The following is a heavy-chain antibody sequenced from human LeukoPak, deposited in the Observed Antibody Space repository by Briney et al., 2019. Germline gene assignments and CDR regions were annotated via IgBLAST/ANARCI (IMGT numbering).Heavy chain of an antibody. CDR1: GYTFTSYG. Sequence: ASVKVSCKASGYTFTSYGISWVRQAPGQGLEWMGWISAYNGNTNYAQELQGRVTMTTDTSTSTAYMELRSLRSDDTAVYYCARLTYYDILTGPSGYYYYGMDVWGKGTTVTVSS. D-gene: IGHD3-9*01. V-gene: IGHV1-18*04. CDR2: ISAYNGNT. CDR3: ARLTYYDILTGPSGYYYYGMDV. J-gene: IGHJ6*04.